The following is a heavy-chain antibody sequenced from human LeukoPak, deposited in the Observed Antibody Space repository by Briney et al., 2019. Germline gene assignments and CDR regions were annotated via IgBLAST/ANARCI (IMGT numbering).Heavy chain of an antibody. CDR3: ASIAAAGPRFMDV. V-gene: IGHV3-30-3*01. Sequence: AGGSLRLSCAASGFTFSSYAMHWVRQAPGKGLEWVAVISYDGSNKYYADSVKGRFTISRDNSKNTLYLQMNSLRAEDTAVYYCASIAAAGPRFMDVWGQGTTVTVSS. D-gene: IGHD6-13*01. CDR2: ISYDGSNK. J-gene: IGHJ6*02. CDR1: GFTFSSYA.